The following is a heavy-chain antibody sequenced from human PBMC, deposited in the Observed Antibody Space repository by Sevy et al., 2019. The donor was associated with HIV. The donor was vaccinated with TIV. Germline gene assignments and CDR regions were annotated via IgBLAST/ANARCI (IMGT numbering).Heavy chain of an antibody. CDR3: ARLGNWNGRGDV. V-gene: IGHV1-69*13. D-gene: IGHD1-1*01. Sequence: ASVKVSCKASGGTFSSYAINWVRQAPGQGLEWMGGFIALFRTSSYAQKFQGRVTIRADESSSTAYMELGSLTSEDTAVYYCARLGNWNGRGDVWGQGTTVTVSS. J-gene: IGHJ6*02. CDR2: FIALFRTS. CDR1: GGTFSSYA.